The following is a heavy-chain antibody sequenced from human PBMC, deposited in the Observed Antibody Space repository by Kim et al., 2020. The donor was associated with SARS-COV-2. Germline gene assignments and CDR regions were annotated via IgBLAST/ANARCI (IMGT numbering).Heavy chain of an antibody. Sequence: NSVRVRFTISRDISQRTLFLQMNSLTPEDTAVYYCATDWAAFSSGTYVFDFWGRGTLVTVSS. D-gene: IGHD3-10*01. V-gene: IGHV3-30*02. J-gene: IGHJ4*02. CDR3: ATDWAAFSSGTYVFDF.